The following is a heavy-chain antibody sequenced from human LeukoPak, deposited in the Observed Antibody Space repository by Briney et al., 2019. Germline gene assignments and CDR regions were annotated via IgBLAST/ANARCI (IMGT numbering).Heavy chain of an antibody. V-gene: IGHV4-59*01. J-gene: IGHJ4*02. D-gene: IGHD4-17*01. CDR3: ARGGDYGDLRYFDY. Sequence: PSETLSLTCTVSGGSINNYYWSWIRQPPGKGLEWIGYIYYRGSTNYNPSLKSRVTFSVDTSKNHFSLKLNSVTAADTAVYYCARGGDYGDLRYFDYWGQGTLVTVSS. CDR2: IYYRGST. CDR1: GGSINNYY.